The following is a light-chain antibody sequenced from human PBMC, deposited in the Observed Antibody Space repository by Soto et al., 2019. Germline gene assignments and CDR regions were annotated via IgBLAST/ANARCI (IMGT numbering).Light chain of an antibody. Sequence: QSVLTQPPSASGTPGQRVTISCSGSNSNIGSNTVHWYRQLSGTAPKLLIHSNGQRPSGVPDRFSGSKSGTSASLAISGLQSHDEADYYCATWDDSLDAGVFGGGTKLTVL. CDR1: NSNIGSNT. J-gene: IGLJ3*02. CDR2: SNG. V-gene: IGLV1-44*01. CDR3: ATWDDSLDAGV.